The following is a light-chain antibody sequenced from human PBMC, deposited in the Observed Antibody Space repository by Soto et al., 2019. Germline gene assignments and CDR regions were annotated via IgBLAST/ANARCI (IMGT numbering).Light chain of an antibody. CDR3: QQLNSYPLT. J-gene: IGKJ3*01. CDR1: QAISSH. CDR2: GAS. Sequence: IWMTQSPSLLSASTGDRVTISCRASQAISSHLAWYQQKPGKAPNLLIYGASTLQSGVPSRFSGSGSGTQFTLKISSLQPEDFATYYCQQLNSYPLTFGPGTKVDIK. V-gene: IGKV1-9*01.